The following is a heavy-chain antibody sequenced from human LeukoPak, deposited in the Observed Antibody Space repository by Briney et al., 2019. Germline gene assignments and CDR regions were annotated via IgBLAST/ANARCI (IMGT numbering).Heavy chain of an antibody. CDR2: INPNSGGT. J-gene: IGHJ4*02. CDR1: GYTFTGYY. CDR3: ARDRRDGYNYFDY. V-gene: IGHV1-2*02. D-gene: IGHD5-12*01. Sequence: ASVKVSCKASGYTFTGYYMHWVRQAPGQGLGWMGWINPNSGGTNYAQKFQSRVTMTRDTSISTAYMELSRLRSDDTAVYYCARDRRDGYNYFDYWGQGTLVTVSS.